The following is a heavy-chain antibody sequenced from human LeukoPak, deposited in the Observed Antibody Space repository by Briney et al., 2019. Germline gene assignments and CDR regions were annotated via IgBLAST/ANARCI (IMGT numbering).Heavy chain of an antibody. Sequence: PGGSLRLSCAASGFKFNSYAMNWVRQAPGKGLEWVSYISSSGFTIYYADSVKGRFTTSRDNAKNSLYLEMNSLRAEDTAVYYCARDSSSSWQRRFDYWGQGTLVTVSS. CDR1: GFKFNSYA. CDR3: ARDSSSSWQRRFDY. V-gene: IGHV3-48*03. CDR2: ISSSGFTI. D-gene: IGHD6-13*01. J-gene: IGHJ4*02.